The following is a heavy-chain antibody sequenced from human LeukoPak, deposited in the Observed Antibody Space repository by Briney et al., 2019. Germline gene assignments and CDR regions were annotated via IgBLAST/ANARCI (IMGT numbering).Heavy chain of an antibody. D-gene: IGHD3-3*01. Sequence: ASVKVSCKASGYTFTSYGISWVRQAPGQGLEWMGWISAYNGITNYAQKLQGRVTMTTDTSTSTAYMELRSLRSDDTAVYYCARDFPPLRFLEWFPLGWFDPWGQGTLVTVSS. CDR3: ARDFPPLRFLEWFPLGWFDP. CDR1: GYTFTSYG. J-gene: IGHJ5*02. CDR2: ISAYNGIT. V-gene: IGHV1-18*01.